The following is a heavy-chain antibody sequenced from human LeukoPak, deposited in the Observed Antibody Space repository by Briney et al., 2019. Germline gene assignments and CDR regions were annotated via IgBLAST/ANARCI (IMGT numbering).Heavy chain of an antibody. D-gene: IGHD3-9*01. V-gene: IGHV3-48*03. Sequence: PGGSLRLSCAASGFTFSSYEMNWVRQAPGKGLEWVSYISSSGSTIYYADSVKGRFTISRDNAKNSLYLQMNSLRAEDTAVYYCAREPLGIRYFDWLRRGGTYFDYWGQGTLVTVSS. J-gene: IGHJ4*02. CDR1: GFTFSSYE. CDR3: AREPLGIRYFDWLRRGGTYFDY. CDR2: ISSSGSTI.